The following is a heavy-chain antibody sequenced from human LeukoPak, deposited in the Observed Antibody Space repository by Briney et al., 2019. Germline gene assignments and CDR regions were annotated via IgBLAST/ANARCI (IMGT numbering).Heavy chain of an antibody. Sequence: PGTLSLTCAVSGGSISSSNWWSWVRQPPGKGLEWIGEIYHSGSTNYNPSLKSRVTISVDTSKNQFSLKLTSVTAADTAVYYCASQRIVGTTTFDYWGQGTLVTVSS. V-gene: IGHV4-4*03. D-gene: IGHD1-26*01. CDR1: GGSISSSNW. CDR3: ASQRIVGTTTFDY. CDR2: IYHSGST. J-gene: IGHJ4*02.